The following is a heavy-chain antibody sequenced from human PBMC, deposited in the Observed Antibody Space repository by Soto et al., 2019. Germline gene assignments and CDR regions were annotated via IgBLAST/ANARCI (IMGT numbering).Heavy chain of an antibody. Sequence: QVQLQESGPGLVKPSGTLSLTCTVSGASISSTSSGDWWSWVRQPPGKGLEWIGEIHHSGSTNYNPSRKSXXTXSXDQSKNQFSLRLSSVTAADTAVYYCAKMVGSTLVDYWGQGTLVTVSS. CDR1: GASISSTSSGDW. CDR2: IHHSGST. CDR3: AKMVGSTLVDY. D-gene: IGHD1-26*01. V-gene: IGHV4-4*02. J-gene: IGHJ4*02.